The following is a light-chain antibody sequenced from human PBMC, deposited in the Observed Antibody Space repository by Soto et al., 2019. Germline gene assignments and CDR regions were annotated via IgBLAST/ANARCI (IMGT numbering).Light chain of an antibody. CDR3: QKYNDAPRT. CDR1: QDISNY. Sequence: QMTQSPSSLSASVGDRVTITCRASQDISNYLAWYQQKPGGAPKLLIYEASTLQSGVPSRFSGSGSGADFTLTISSLQPEDVAIYYCQKYNDAPRTVGQGTRVE. V-gene: IGKV1-27*01. CDR2: EAS. J-gene: IGKJ1*01.